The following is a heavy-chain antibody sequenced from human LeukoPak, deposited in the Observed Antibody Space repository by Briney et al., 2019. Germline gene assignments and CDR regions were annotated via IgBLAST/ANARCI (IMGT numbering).Heavy chain of an antibody. CDR1: GGSISSYY. D-gene: IGHD5-18*01. J-gene: IGHJ4*02. Sequence: SETLSLTCTVSGGSISSYYWSWNRQPAGKGLEWIGRIYSSGSTNYNPSLKSRVTMSVDTAKTQFSLKLSSVTAADTAVYYCATDTYSYGYYFDYGGQGTLATVSS. CDR3: ATDTYSYGYYFDY. CDR2: IYSSGST. V-gene: IGHV4-4*07.